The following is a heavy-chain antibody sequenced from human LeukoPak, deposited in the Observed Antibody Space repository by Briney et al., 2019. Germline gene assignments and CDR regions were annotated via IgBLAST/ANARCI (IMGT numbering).Heavy chain of an antibody. CDR2: IYYTGNT. CDR3: ARYSGSSPTFDY. V-gene: IGHV4-59*01. D-gene: IGHD1-26*01. Sequence: SETLSLTCTVSGGSISNSFWSWIRQPPGKGLEWIAYIYYTGNTKYNPSLKSRVTISVDTSKNQFSLRLSSVTAADTAVYYCARYSGSSPTFDYWGQGTLVTVSS. J-gene: IGHJ4*01. CDR1: GGSISNSF.